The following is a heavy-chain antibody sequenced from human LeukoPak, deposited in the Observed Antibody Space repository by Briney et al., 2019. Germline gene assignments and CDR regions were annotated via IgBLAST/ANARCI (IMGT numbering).Heavy chain of an antibody. CDR1: GGSFSGYY. Sequence: SETLSLTCAVYGGSFSGYYWSWIRQPPGKGLEWIGEINHSGSTNYNPSLKSRVTISVETSKNQFSLKLSSVTAADTAVYYCARSRVDTAMVGTFDPWGQGTLVTVSS. CDR2: INHSGST. D-gene: IGHD5-18*01. CDR3: ARSRVDTAMVGTFDP. J-gene: IGHJ5*02. V-gene: IGHV4-34*01.